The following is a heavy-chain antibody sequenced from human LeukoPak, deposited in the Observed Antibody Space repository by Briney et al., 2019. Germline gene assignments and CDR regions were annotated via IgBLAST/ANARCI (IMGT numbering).Heavy chain of an antibody. Sequence: PSETLSLTCAVSGYSISSGYYWGWIRRPPGKGLEWIGSISHSGTTYYNPSLKSRVTISLDTSKNLFSLKLNSVTAADTAVYYCARDLGQSSGSSSSDYWGKGTLVTVSS. CDR3: ARDLGQSSGSSSSDY. CDR2: ISHSGTT. J-gene: IGHJ4*02. D-gene: IGHD6-6*01. V-gene: IGHV4-38-2*02. CDR1: GYSISSGYY.